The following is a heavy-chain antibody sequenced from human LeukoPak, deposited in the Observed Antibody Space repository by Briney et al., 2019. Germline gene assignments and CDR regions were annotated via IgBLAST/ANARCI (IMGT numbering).Heavy chain of an antibody. CDR2: ISGSGGST. CDR1: GFTFSSYA. V-gene: IGHV3-23*01. J-gene: IGHJ3*02. CDR3: AALTGDDFWSGPGAFDI. Sequence: GGSLRLSCAASGFTFSSYAMSWVRQAPGKGLEWVSAISGSGGSTYYADSVKGRFTISRDNSKNTLYLQMNSLRAEDTAVYYCAALTGDDFWSGPGAFDIWGQGTMVTVSS. D-gene: IGHD3-3*01.